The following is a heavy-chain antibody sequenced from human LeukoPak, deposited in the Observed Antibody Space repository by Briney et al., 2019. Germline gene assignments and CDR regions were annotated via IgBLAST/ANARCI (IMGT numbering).Heavy chain of an antibody. CDR3: ARHARTGDRRGGWFDP. Sequence: PSETLSLTCTVSGASITSENDYWGWIRQPPGKGLEWIASIYYTGSTYYIPSLKSRVTISVDTSKDQFSLKLNSVTAADTAVYFCARHARTGDRRGGWFDPWGQGTLVTVSS. J-gene: IGHJ5*02. CDR2: IYYTGST. CDR1: GASITSENDY. V-gene: IGHV4-39*01. D-gene: IGHD3-10*01.